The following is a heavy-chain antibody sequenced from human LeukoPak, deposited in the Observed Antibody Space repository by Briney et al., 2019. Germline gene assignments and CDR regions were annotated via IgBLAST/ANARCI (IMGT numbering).Heavy chain of an antibody. Sequence: PGGSLRLSCAASGFTFSSYAMSWVRQAPGKGLEWVSVFYSGGGASYADSVKGRFTISRDNSKNTLFLQMNSLRAEDTAVYYCARDRGSTGGGMDVWGQGTTVTVSS. CDR1: GFTFSSYA. CDR3: ARDRGSTGGGMDV. CDR2: FYSGGGA. D-gene: IGHD2-2*01. V-gene: IGHV3-66*01. J-gene: IGHJ6*02.